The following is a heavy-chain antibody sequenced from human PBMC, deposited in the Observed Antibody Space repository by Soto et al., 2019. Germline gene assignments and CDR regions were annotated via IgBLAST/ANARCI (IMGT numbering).Heavy chain of an antibody. V-gene: IGHV3-21*01. CDR2: ISSNRSSI. J-gene: IGHJ5*02. CDR1: GFTFSSYS. CDR3: VRDGHNWNDLDL. D-gene: IGHD1-1*01. Sequence: PGGSLRLSCAASGFTFSSYSMNWVRQAPGKGLEWVSPISSNRSSIYYADSVKGRFTMSRDNAKNSLYLQMNSLRVEDTAVYYCVRDGHNWNDLDLWGQGTLVTVSS.